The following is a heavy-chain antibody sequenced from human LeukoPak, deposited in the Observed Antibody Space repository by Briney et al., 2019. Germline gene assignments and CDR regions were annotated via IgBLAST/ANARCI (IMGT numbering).Heavy chain of an antibody. CDR2: IRSKANSYAT. D-gene: IGHD3-10*01. J-gene: IGHJ4*02. V-gene: IGHV3-73*01. CDR1: GFTFSGSA. Sequence: GGSLRLSCAASGFTFSGSAMHWVRQASGKGLEWVGRIRSKANSYATAYAASVKGRFTISRDDSKNTAYLQMNSLKTEDTAVYYCTRGVPGYDNYFVYWGQGTLVTVSS. CDR3: TRGVPGYDNYFVY.